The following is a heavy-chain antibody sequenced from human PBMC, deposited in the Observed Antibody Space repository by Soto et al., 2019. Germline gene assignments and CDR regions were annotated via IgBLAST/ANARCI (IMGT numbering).Heavy chain of an antibody. Sequence: QVQLRESGPGLVKPSQTLSLTCTVSGGSISNDNYYWTWIRQHPGKGLEWIGYSYYSGSTYYNPSLKSRFSISVYTSKNQFSLKLSSVTASDTAVYYCVATTVTTISLDYWGQGTLVTVSS. CDR3: VATTVTTISLDY. D-gene: IGHD4-17*01. V-gene: IGHV4-31*03. CDR2: SYYSGST. CDR1: GGSISNDNYY. J-gene: IGHJ4*02.